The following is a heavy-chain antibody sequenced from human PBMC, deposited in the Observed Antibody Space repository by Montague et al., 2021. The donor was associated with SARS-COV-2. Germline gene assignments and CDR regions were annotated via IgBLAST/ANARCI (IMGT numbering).Heavy chain of an antibody. CDR3: ARRTYDILTGYDYGMDV. V-gene: IGHV2-70*11. D-gene: IGHD3-9*01. CDR2: IDWDDDK. J-gene: IGHJ6*02. Sequence: PALVKPTQTLTLTCTFSGFSLSTSGMCVSWIRQPPGKALEWLARIDWDDDKYYSTSLKTRLTISKDTSKNQVVLTMTNMDPVDTATYYCARRTYDILTGYDYGMDVWGQGTTVTVS. CDR1: GFSLSTSGMC.